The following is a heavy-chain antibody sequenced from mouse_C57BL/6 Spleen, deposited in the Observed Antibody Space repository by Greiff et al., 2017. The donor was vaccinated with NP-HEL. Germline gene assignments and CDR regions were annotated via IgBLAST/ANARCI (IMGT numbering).Heavy chain of an antibody. CDR2: IDPEDGET. CDR3: ALYYYGSSLGFDV. CDR1: GFNIKDYY. J-gene: IGHJ1*03. V-gene: IGHV14-2*01. Sequence: EVKLQESGAELVKPGASVKLSCTASGFNIKDYYMHWVKQRTEQGLEWIGRIDPEDGETKYAPKFQGKATITADTSSNTAYLQLSSLTSEDTAVYYCALYYYGSSLGFDVWGTGTTVTVSS. D-gene: IGHD1-1*01.